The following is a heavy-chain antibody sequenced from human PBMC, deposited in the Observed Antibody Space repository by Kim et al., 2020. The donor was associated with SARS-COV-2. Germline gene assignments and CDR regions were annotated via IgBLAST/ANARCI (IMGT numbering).Heavy chain of an antibody. D-gene: IGHD6-13*01. CDR2: IRSKANSYAK. J-gene: IGHJ3*02. CDR3: TRVPFYSRSWCDAFDI. CDR1: GFTFSGSA. Sequence: GGSLRLSCAASGFTFSGSAMHWVRQASGKGLEWVGRIRSKANSYAKAYAASVKGRFTISRNESKNTAYMQMNSLKTEETAVYYCTRVPFYSRSWCDAFDIWGQGTMVTVSS. V-gene: IGHV3-73*01.